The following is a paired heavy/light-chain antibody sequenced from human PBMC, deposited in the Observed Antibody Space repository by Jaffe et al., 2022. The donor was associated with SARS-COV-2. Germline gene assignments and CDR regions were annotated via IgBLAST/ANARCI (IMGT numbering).Heavy chain of an antibody. V-gene: IGHV3-73*02. CDR1: GLTFSGSA. J-gene: IGHJ5*02. CDR2: IRSKANNYAT. Sequence: EVQLVASGGGLVQPGGSLKLSCAASGLTFSGSAIHWVRQASGKGPEWVGRIRSKANNYATVYAASVKDRFTVSRDDSKNTAFLQMNSLKTEDTAVYYCTSLADRDVVRFDPWGQGTLVTVSS. D-gene: IGHD2-15*01. CDR3: TSLADRDVVRFDP.
Light chain of an antibody. J-gene: IGKJ4*01. Sequence: DIVMTQSPDSLAVSLGERATINCKSSQSVFYSSTTKNYLAWYQQKPGQPPKLLIYWASARESGVPDRFSGSGSGTDFTLTITSLQAEDVAVYYCQQYYISPVTFGGGTKVEIK. CDR3: QQYYISPVT. V-gene: IGKV4-1*01. CDR2: WAS. CDR1: QSVFYSSTTKNY.